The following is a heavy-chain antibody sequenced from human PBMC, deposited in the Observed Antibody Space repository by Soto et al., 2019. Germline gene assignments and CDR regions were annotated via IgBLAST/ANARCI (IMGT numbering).Heavy chain of an antibody. CDR3: AWGSRYFDY. CDR2: INVGNGKA. J-gene: IGHJ4*02. Sequence: ASVKVSCKTSGYSFTSYALHWVRQAPGQRLEWMGWINVGNGKAIYSQRFQGRVTITRDRSASTGYVEVSSLRSEDTAVYYCAWGSRYFDYWGQGTLVTVSS. CDR1: GYSFTSYA. V-gene: IGHV1-3*01. D-gene: IGHD7-27*01.